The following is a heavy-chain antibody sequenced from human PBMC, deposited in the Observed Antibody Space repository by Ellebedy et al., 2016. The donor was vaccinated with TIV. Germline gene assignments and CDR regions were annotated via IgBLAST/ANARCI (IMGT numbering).Heavy chain of an antibody. V-gene: IGHV3-23*01. CDR2: ITESGGNT. CDR3: ARDPVGVGPAFDI. Sequence: PGGSLRLSCTASGFTVGNNYMNWLRQAPGKGLEWVSSITESGGNTYYADSVKGRFTISRDNSKNTLYLQMNSLRAEDTAVNYCARDPVGVGPAFDIWGQGTMVTVSS. CDR1: GFTVGNNY. J-gene: IGHJ3*02. D-gene: IGHD4-23*01.